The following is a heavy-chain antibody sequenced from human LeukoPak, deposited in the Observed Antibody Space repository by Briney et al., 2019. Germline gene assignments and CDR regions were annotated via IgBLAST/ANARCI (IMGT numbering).Heavy chain of an antibody. V-gene: IGHV4-59*01. Sequence: SETLSLTCTVSGGSISTYYWSWIRQPPGKGLEWIGYIYYNGNTDYNPSLKSRVTISADTSKNKFSLKLNSVTTADTAVYYCARSLDSSGYYFYYWGQGTLATVSS. D-gene: IGHD3-22*01. J-gene: IGHJ4*02. CDR1: GGSISTYY. CDR3: ARSLDSSGYYFYY. CDR2: IYYNGNT.